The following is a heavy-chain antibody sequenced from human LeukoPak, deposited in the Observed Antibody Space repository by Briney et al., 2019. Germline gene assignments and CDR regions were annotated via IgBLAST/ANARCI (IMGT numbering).Heavy chain of an antibody. CDR1: GFTFSNYG. J-gene: IGHJ4*02. V-gene: IGHV3-30*03. CDR3: ARENPSHYYGSGSYDY. CDR2: ISYDGSDK. D-gene: IGHD3-10*01. Sequence: GRSLRLSCAASGFTFSNYGMHWVRQAPGKGLEWVALISYDGSDKYYADSVRGRFTISRDNSKNTLYLHMNTLRAEDTAVYYCARENPSHYYGSGSYDYWGQGTLVTVSS.